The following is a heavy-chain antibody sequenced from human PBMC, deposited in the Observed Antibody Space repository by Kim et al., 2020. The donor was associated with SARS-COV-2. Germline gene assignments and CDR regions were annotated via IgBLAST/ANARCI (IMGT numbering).Heavy chain of an antibody. D-gene: IGHD3-10*01. Sequence: KYSQKFQGRVTITRDTSASTAYMELSSLRSEDTAVYYCASPVGSLNAFDIWGQGTMVTVSS. V-gene: IGHV1-3*01. CDR3: ASPVGSLNAFDI. J-gene: IGHJ3*02.